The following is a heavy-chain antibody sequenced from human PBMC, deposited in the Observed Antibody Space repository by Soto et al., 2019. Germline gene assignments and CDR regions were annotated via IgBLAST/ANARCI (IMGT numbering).Heavy chain of an antibody. Sequence: VQLVESGGGVVQPGRSLRLSCAASGFTFSDYAMHWVRQAPGKGLEWVAVVSHDGRNTHYADSVKGRFTISRDSSKNTVSLEMTSLRAEETAIYYCAKGGRQWLVTSDSNYWGQGARVTVSS. CDR2: VSHDGRNT. CDR3: AKGGRQWLVTSDSNY. D-gene: IGHD6-19*01. J-gene: IGHJ4*02. V-gene: IGHV3-30*18. CDR1: GFTFSDYA.